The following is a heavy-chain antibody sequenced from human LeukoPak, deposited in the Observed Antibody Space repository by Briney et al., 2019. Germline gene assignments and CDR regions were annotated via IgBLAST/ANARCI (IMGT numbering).Heavy chain of an antibody. D-gene: IGHD3-22*01. CDR3: ARKYYDSGGYYDNAFDL. Sequence: PGGSLRLSCAASGFTFGDYWTSWVRQAPGKGLEWVANIKKDGSEIYYVDSVKGRFTISRDNAENSLYLQMNSLRAGDTAVYYCARKYYDSGGYYDNAFDLWGQGTMVTVSS. CDR1: GFTFGDYW. J-gene: IGHJ3*01. CDR2: IKKDGSEI. V-gene: IGHV3-7*01.